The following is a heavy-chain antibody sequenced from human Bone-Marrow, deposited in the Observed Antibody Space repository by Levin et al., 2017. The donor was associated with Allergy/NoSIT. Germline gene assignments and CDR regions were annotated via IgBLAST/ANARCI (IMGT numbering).Heavy chain of an antibody. CDR1: GGSISSGGYY. CDR2: IYYSGST. Sequence: SQTLSLTCTVSGGSISSGGYYWSWIRQHPGKGLEWIGYIYYSGSTYYNPSLKSRVTISVDTSKNQFSLKLSSVTAADTAVYYCARDATIYYDGAKTFDYWGQGTLVTVSS. V-gene: IGHV4-31*03. D-gene: IGHD3-22*01. CDR3: ARDATIYYDGAKTFDY. J-gene: IGHJ4*02.